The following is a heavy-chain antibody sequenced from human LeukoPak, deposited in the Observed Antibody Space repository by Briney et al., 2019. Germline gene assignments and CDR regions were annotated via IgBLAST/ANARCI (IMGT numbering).Heavy chain of an antibody. Sequence: PGGSLGLSCAASGFTFSSYSMNWVRQAPGKGLEWVSSISTSSSYIYYADSVKGRFTISRDNAKNSLYLLMNSLRAEDTAVYYCAREGRRSSSAPGGYYSGMDVWGQGTTVTVSS. CDR3: AREGRRSSSAPGGYYSGMDV. D-gene: IGHD2-2*01. CDR2: ISTSSSYI. J-gene: IGHJ6*02. CDR1: GFTFSSYS. V-gene: IGHV3-21*01.